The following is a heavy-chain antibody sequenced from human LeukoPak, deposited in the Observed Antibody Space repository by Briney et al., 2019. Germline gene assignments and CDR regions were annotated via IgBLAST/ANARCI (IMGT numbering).Heavy chain of an antibody. J-gene: IGHJ4*02. CDR2: ISYDGSNK. CDR3: ARGRLLGL. V-gene: IGHV3-30*03. Sequence: GGSLRLSCAASGFTFSSYGMHWVRQAPGKGLEWEAVISYDGSNKYYADSVKGRFTISRDNSKNTLYLQMNSLRAEDTAVYYCARGRLLGLWGQGTLVTVSS. CDR1: GFTFSSYG. D-gene: IGHD2-15*01.